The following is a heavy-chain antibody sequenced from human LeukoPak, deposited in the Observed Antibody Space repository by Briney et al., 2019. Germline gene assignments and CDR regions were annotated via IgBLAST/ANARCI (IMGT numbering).Heavy chain of an antibody. D-gene: IGHD6-13*01. CDR1: GGSISSSSYY. CDR3: AKEGRYGSSSWYRD. V-gene: IGHV4-39*07. CDR2: IYYSGST. Sequence: SETLSLTCTVSGGSISSSSYYWGWIRQPPGKGLEWIGSIYYSGSTYYNPSLKSRVTISVDKSKNQFSLKLSSVTAADTAVYYCAKEGRYGSSSWYRDWGQGTLVTVSS. J-gene: IGHJ4*02.